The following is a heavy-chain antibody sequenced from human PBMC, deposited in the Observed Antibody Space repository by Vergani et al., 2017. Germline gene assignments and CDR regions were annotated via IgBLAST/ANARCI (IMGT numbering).Heavy chain of an antibody. Sequence: QVQLQESGPGLVKPSQTLSLTCTVSGGSISSGGYYWSWIRQHPGKGLEWIGYIYYSGSTYYNPSLKSRVTISVDTSKNQFSLKLSSVTAADTAVYYCARSQYDFWSGLHSYFDYWGQGTLVTVSS. CDR2: IYYSGST. CDR3: ARSQYDFWSGLHSYFDY. CDR1: GGSISSGGYY. D-gene: IGHD3-3*01. J-gene: IGHJ4*02. V-gene: IGHV4-31*03.